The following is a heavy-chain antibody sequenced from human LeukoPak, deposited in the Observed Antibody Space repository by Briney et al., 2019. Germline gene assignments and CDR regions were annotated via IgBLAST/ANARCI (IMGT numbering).Heavy chain of an antibody. CDR1: GGSFSGYY. V-gene: IGHV4-34*01. CDR2: INHSGST. J-gene: IGHJ3*02. CDR3: ARFLPSIVVVPAATEANDAFDI. Sequence: SETLSLTCAVYGGSFSGYYWSWIRQPPGKGLEWIGEINHSGSTNYNPSLKSRVTISVDTSKNQFSLKLSSVTAADTAVYYCARFLPSIVVVPAATEANDAFDIWGQGTMVTVSS. D-gene: IGHD2-2*01.